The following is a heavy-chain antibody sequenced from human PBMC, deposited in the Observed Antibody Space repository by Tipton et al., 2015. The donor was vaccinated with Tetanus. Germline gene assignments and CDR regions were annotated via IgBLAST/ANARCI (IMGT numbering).Heavy chain of an antibody. D-gene: IGHD6-25*01. V-gene: IGHV3-21*01. J-gene: IGHJ4*02. CDR2: ISSTSRYI. CDR3: VSGSALVC. Sequence: NWVRQAPGRGLEWVSSISSTSRYIYYVASVKGRFTISRDNAKNSLFLEMNSLRADDTAVYFCVSGSALVCWGQGTLITVSS.